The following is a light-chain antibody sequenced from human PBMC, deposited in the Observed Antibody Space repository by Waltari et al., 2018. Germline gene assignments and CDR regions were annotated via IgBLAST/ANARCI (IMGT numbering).Light chain of an antibody. J-gene: IGKJ2*03. V-gene: IGKV4-1*01. CDR2: QAS. CDR1: ESVSVFGMSL. Sequence: DIVLTQSPASLAVSPGLRATITCKASESVSVFGMSLIHWYQQKPGQPPKLLIYQASNKDTGVPARFSGSGSGTDFTLTINPVEADDAADYYCLQTKNSPLYSFGQGTKVEIK. CDR3: LQTKNSPLYS.